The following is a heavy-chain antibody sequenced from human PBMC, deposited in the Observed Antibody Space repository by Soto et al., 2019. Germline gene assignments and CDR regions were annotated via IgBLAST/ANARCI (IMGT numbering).Heavy chain of an antibody. J-gene: IGHJ4*02. Sequence: LSLTCTVSGGSISSGGYYWSWIRQHPGKGLEWIGYIYYSGSTYYNPSLKSRVTISVDTSKNQFSLKLSSVTAADTAVYYCARLGYCSGGSCYAIPYFDYWGQGTLVTVSS. CDR1: GGSISSGGYY. D-gene: IGHD2-15*01. CDR2: IYYSGST. V-gene: IGHV4-31*03. CDR3: ARLGYCSGGSCYAIPYFDY.